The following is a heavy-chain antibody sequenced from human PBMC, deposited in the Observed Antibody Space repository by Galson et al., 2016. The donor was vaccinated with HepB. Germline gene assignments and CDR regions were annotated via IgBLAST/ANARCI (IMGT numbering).Heavy chain of an antibody. CDR3: AHGHGVEFDY. CDR2: IYWDDDK. D-gene: IGHD1-1*01. V-gene: IGHV2-5*02. Sequence: PALVKPTQTLTLTCTFSGFSLTTSGVGVGWIRQPPGKALEWLALIYWDDDKRYRPSLKSRLTITKDTSKNQVVLTLTNMGPVDTATYYCAHGHGVEFDYWGQGTLVTVPS. J-gene: IGHJ4*02. CDR1: GFSLTTSGVG.